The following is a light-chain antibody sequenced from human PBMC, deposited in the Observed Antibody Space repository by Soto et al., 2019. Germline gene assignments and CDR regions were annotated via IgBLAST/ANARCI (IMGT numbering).Light chain of an antibody. CDR1: SSDVGAYNY. CDR2: DVS. J-gene: IGLJ1*01. CDR3: SSYTSTSTPCV. Sequence: QSALTQPPSASGSPGQSVTISCTGTSSDVGAYNYVSWYQQHPGKAPKLMIYDVSNRPSGVSNRFSGSKSGNTASLTISGLQAEDEADYYCSSYTSTSTPCVFGTGTKVTVL. V-gene: IGLV2-14*01.